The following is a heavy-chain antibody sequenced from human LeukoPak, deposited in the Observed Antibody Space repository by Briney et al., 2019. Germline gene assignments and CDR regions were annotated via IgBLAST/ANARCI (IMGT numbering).Heavy chain of an antibody. CDR3: ARDRGIVVVPAATKPKSSWFDP. CDR2: ISSSSSYI. CDR1: GFTFSSYS. Sequence: GGSLRLSCAASGFTFSSYSMNWVRQAPGKGLEWVSSISSSSSYIYYADSVKGRFTISRDNAKNSLYLQMNSLRAEDTAVYYCARDRGIVVVPAATKPKSSWFDPWGQGTLVTVSS. J-gene: IGHJ5*02. V-gene: IGHV3-21*01. D-gene: IGHD2-2*01.